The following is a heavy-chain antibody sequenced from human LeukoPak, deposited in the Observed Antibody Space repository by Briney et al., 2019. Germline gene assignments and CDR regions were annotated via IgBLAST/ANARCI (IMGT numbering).Heavy chain of an antibody. CDR1: GGSISSYY. CDR3: AGSNYDFWSGRDI. Sequence: PSETLSLTCTVSGGSISSYYWSWIRQPPGKGLEWIGYIYYSGSTNYNPSLKSRVTISVDTSKNQFSLKLSSVTAADTAVYYCAGSNYDFWSGRDIGGQGTMVTVSS. V-gene: IGHV4-59*01. J-gene: IGHJ3*02. CDR2: IYYSGST. D-gene: IGHD3-3*01.